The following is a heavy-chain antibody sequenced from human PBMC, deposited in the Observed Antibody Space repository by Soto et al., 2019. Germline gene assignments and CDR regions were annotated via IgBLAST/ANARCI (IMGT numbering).Heavy chain of an antibody. J-gene: IGHJ4*02. V-gene: IGHV4-59*12. CDR1: GGSLSSYY. D-gene: IGHD5-18*01. CDR3: ARSGYSYGPNPLLY. Sequence: PSETLSLTCTVSGGSLSSYYWSWIRQPPGKGLEWIAYIYYSGSTSYNPSLKSRVTISVDTSKNQFSLKLSSVTAADTAVYYCARSGYSYGPNPLLYWGQGTLVTVSS. CDR2: IYYSGST.